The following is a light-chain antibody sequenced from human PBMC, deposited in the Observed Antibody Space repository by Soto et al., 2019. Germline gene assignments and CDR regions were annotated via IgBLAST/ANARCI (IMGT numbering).Light chain of an antibody. Sequence: EIVLTQSPDTLSLSPGERDTLSCRASQSVRSNYLSWYQQKPGQAPRFLIYDASSRATGIPDRFSGSGSGTDFTLTISRLEPEDFAVYYRQQDCSSPLTFGGGTKVEIK. V-gene: IGKV3-20*01. CDR2: DAS. CDR1: QSVRSNY. CDR3: QQDCSSPLT. J-gene: IGKJ4*01.